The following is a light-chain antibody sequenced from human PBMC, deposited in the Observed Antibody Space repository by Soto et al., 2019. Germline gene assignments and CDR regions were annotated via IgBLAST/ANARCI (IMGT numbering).Light chain of an antibody. J-gene: IGKJ1*01. CDR2: GAS. CDR3: RQYNNWPQT. CDR1: QNVATN. V-gene: IGKV3-15*01. Sequence: EAVLTQSPATLSVSPGEGATLSCRASQNVATNLAWYQQRPGQAPRLLIYGASKRAIGLPARFSGSGSGTEFTLTITSLQSEDFAVYYCRQYNNWPQTFGQGTKVEIK.